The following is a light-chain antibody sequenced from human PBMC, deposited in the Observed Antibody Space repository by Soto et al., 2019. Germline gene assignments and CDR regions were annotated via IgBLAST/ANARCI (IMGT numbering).Light chain of an antibody. Sequence: SYELTQPPSVSVAPGKTASISCGGNAIGSKGVQWYQQKPGQARVLVIYSDTDLPPVITERFSGSNSANLATLTISRVEAGDEADYYCQVWDSGSAHVVFGGGAKLTVL. V-gene: IGLV3-21*01. CDR1: AIGSKG. J-gene: IGLJ2*01. CDR3: QVWDSGSAHVV. CDR2: SDT.